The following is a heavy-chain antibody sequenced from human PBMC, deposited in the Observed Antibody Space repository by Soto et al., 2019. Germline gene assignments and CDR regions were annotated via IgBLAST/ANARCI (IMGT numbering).Heavy chain of an antibody. Sequence: QVQLVQSGAEVKKPGASVTVSCKTSGYTFSSHYIHWVRQAPGQGLEWMGLINPIGGSTDYAQKFQGRLTMTRDTSTSTVYMELSSLTSEDTAVYYCARLNYGGSSAWFDPWGQGTLVTVSS. CDR3: ARLNYGGSSAWFDP. J-gene: IGHJ5*02. CDR2: INPIGGST. CDR1: GYTFSSHY. D-gene: IGHD2-15*01. V-gene: IGHV1-46*01.